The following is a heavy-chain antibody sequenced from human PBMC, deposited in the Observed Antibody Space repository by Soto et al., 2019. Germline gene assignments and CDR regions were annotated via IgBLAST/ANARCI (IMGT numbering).Heavy chain of an antibody. D-gene: IGHD3-22*01. J-gene: IGHJ4*02. CDR3: AKDLSRRDNYDNSGYSLGY. CDR2: ISYDGSIK. CDR1: GFTFSSYS. Sequence: GGSLRLSCAASGFTFSSYSMNWVRQAPGKGLEWVALISYDGSIKDYADSVKGRFTISRDNSKNTLYLQMNSLRVEDTAVFYCAKDLSRRDNYDNSGYSLGYWAQGTLVTVSS. V-gene: IGHV3-30*18.